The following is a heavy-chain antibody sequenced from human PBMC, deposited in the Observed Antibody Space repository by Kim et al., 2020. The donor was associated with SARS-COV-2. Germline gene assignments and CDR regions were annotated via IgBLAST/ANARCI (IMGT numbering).Heavy chain of an antibody. CDR1: GGSISSYY. V-gene: IGHV4-59*08. CDR3: ARYSSSWYSEGYYYMDV. D-gene: IGHD6-13*01. CDR2: IYYSGST. J-gene: IGHJ6*03. Sequence: SETLSLTCTVSGGSISSYYWSWIRQPPGKGLEWIGYIYYSGSTNYNPSLKSRVTISVDTSKNQFSLKLSSVTAADTAVYYCARYSSSWYSEGYYYMDVWG.